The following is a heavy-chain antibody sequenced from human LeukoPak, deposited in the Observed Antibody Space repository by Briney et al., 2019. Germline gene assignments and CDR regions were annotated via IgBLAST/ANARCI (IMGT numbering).Heavy chain of an antibody. D-gene: IGHD5-24*01. CDR1: GYIFTTHW. CDR3: ARLEDGYTFHY. CDR2: IYPGDSDT. V-gene: IGHV5-51*01. J-gene: IGHJ4*02. Sequence: GESLNVSCKASGYIFTTHWIGWVRQMPGKGLEWVGIIYPGDSDTRYSPSFQGQVTISADKSISTAYLQWSSLKASDTAMYYCARLEDGYTFHYWGQGTLVTVSS.